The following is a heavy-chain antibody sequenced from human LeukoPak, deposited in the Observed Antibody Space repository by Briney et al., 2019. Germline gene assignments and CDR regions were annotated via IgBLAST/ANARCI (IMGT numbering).Heavy chain of an antibody. D-gene: IGHD6-19*01. CDR2: IYYSGST. CDR3: ARGPRYSSGWAAEYFQH. CDR1: GGSISSYY. Sequence: SETLSLTCTVSGGSISSYYWSWIRQPPGRGLEWIGYIYYSGSTNYNPSLKSRVTISVDTFKNQFSLKLSSVTAADTAVYYCARGPRYSSGWAAEYFQHWGQGTLVAVSS. J-gene: IGHJ1*01. V-gene: IGHV4-59*01.